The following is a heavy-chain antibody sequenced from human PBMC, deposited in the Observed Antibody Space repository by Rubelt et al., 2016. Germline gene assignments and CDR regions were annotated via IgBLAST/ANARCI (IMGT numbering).Heavy chain of an antibody. Sequence: QMQLQESGPGLVQPSETLSLTCTVSGGSISSYYWSWIRQPPGQGLEWIGYIYGSGSINYNPSLKSRVTMSLDTSNSQCSLQLLSVTAADAAVYCCARGYGAGNSQLFDGWSQETLVTASS. J-gene: IGHJ4*02. CDR2: IYGSGSI. CDR1: GGSISSYY. CDR3: ARGYGAGNSQLFDG. V-gene: IGHV4-59*01. D-gene: IGHD6-13*01.